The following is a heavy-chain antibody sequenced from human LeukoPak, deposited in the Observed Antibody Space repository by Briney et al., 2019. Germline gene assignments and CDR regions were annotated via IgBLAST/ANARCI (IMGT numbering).Heavy chain of an antibody. J-gene: IGHJ6*03. CDR1: GGSISSSSYY. CDR3: ARFYTTSQYGSGYMDV. D-gene: IGHD3-10*01. CDR2: MSYSGST. Sequence: SETLSLTCTVSGGSISSSSYYWGWILQPPGKGLEWIGSMSYSGSTYYNPSLKSRVTIAVDTSKTQFSLKLSSVTAADTAVYYCARFYTTSQYGSGYMDVWGKGTTVTVSS. V-gene: IGHV4-39*01.